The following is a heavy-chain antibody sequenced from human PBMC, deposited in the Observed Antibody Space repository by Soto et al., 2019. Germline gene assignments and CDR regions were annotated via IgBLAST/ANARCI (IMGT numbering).Heavy chain of an antibody. D-gene: IGHD2-21*02. CDR2: IYHSGST. J-gene: IGHJ4*02. CDR1: GGSISSGGYS. Sequence: PSETLSLTCAVSGGSISSGGYSWSWIRQPPGKGLEWIGYIYHSGSTYYNPSLKSRVTISVDTSKNQFSLKLSSVTAADTAVYYCARDCGGDCYYNYFDYWGQGTLVTVSS. CDR3: ARDCGGDCYYNYFDY. V-gene: IGHV4-30-2*01.